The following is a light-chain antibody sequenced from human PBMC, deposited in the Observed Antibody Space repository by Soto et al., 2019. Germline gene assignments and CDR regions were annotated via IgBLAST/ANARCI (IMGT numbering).Light chain of an antibody. Sequence: QSALTQPPSLSGTPGQSVTISSSGSSSNIEGNTVHWYQHLPGTAPKLLIYIDHNRPSGIPDRFSGSKSGTSASLAISGLQSEDEADYYCATWDDDLSAAVFGGGTQLTVL. CDR3: ATWDDDLSAAV. CDR1: SSNIEGNT. J-gene: IGLJ7*01. V-gene: IGLV1-44*01. CDR2: IDH.